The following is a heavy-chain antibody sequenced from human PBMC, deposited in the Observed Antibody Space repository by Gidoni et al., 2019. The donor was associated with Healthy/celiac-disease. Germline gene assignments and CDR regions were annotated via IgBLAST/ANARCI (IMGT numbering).Heavy chain of an antibody. CDR1: GFTFSRYG. CDR2: IRYDGSNK. V-gene: IGHV3-30*02. CDR3: AKVGVVVVPAAISFNYYYYMDV. Sequence: QVQLVESGGGVVQPGGSLRLSCAASGFTFSRYGMNWVRQAPGKGLEWVAFIRYDGSNKYYADSVKGRFTISRDNSKNTLYLQMNSLRAEDTAVYYCAKVGVVVVPAAISFNYYYYMDVWGKGTTVTVSS. J-gene: IGHJ6*03. D-gene: IGHD2-2*01.